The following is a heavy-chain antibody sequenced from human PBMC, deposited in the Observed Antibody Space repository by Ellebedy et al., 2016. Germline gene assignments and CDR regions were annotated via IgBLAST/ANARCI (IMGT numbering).Heavy chain of an antibody. Sequence: ASVKVSCKASGYTFTSYGINWARQSPGQGLEWMGWISGYTGNTNYAQKLQGRVTMTRDTSTSTAYMELRSLRSDDTAVYYCERAPHSSMITFGGVSALFDYWGQGTLVTVSS. D-gene: IGHD3-16*01. V-gene: IGHV1-18*01. J-gene: IGHJ4*02. CDR1: GYTFTSYG. CDR3: ERAPHSSMITFGGVSALFDY. CDR2: ISGYTGNT.